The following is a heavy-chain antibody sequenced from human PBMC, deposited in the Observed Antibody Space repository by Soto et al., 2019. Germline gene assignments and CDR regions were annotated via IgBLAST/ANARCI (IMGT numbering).Heavy chain of an antibody. D-gene: IGHD3-10*01. Sequence: QVQFVQSGAEVKKPGASVKVSCKASGYTFTTYPIHWVRQAPGQRLEWMGWISAGNGNRRFSQKFQGRVTMTRDTPARTAYMELSSLRSEDTDVYYCARGSQGSSYRLASYYFGMDVWGQGTTVTVSS. CDR2: ISAGNGNR. V-gene: IGHV1-3*01. CDR1: GYTFTTYP. CDR3: ARGSQGSSYRLASYYFGMDV. J-gene: IGHJ6*02.